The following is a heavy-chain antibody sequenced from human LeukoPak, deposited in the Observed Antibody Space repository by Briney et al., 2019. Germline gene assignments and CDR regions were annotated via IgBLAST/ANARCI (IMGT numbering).Heavy chain of an antibody. J-gene: IGHJ4*02. Sequence: GGSLRLSCAASGFDVGRNYMNWVRQLPGKRLEWVAYVSGSGSTVYYADSVKGRFTISRDNGKSSLYLQMNSLRVEDTALYYCVRQFASWGQGTLVTVSS. CDR1: GFDVGRNY. CDR2: VSGSGSTV. V-gene: IGHV3-48*01. CDR3: VRQFAS.